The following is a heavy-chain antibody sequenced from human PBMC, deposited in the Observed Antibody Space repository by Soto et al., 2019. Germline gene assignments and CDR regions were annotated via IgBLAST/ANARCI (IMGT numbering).Heavy chain of an antibody. J-gene: IGHJ4*02. CDR1: GFNFSGYG. D-gene: IGHD6-13*01. Sequence: EVQLLESGGDLVQRVGSLRLPCAASGFNFSGYGMSGVRQAPGKGLEGVSSITSSGSNTYYVDSVKGRFTISRDNFKNTLYLQMNSLTVEDTAVYYCAKEQGRVAAALDYWGQGTLVTVSS. CDR2: ITSSGSNT. V-gene: IGHV3-23*01. CDR3: AKEQGRVAAALDY.